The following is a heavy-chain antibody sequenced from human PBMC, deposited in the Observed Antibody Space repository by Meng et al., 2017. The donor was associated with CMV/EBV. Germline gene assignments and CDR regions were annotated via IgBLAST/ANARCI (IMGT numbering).Heavy chain of an antibody. Sequence: LVQSGAEVKKPGTSVKVSCKAACYTFTSYGISWVRQAPGQGLEWMGWISAYNGNTNYAQKLHGRVTMTTDTSTSTAYVELRSLRSDDTAVYYCARVGGGNWFDPWGQGTLVTVSS. J-gene: IGHJ5*02. V-gene: IGHV1-18*01. CDR3: ARVGGGNWFDP. D-gene: IGHD3-16*01. CDR1: CYTFTSYG. CDR2: ISAYNGNT.